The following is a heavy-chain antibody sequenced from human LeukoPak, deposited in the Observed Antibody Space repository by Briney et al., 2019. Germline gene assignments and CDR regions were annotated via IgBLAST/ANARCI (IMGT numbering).Heavy chain of an antibody. V-gene: IGHV2-70*04. J-gene: IGHJ4*02. CDR3: ARITSSGKGFDY. CDR2: IDWDDDK. D-gene: IGHD6-19*01. Sequence: SGPALVKPTQTLTLTCTFSGFSLSTSGMRVSWIRQPPGKALEWLARIDWDDDKFYSTSLKTRLTISKDTSKNQVVLTMTNMDPADTATYYCARITSSGKGFDYWGQGTLVTVSS. CDR1: GFSLSTSGMR.